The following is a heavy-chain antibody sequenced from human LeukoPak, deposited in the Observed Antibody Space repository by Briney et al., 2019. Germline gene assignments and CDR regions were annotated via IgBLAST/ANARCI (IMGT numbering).Heavy chain of an antibody. CDR2: ISWGSGSI. V-gene: IGHV3-9*01. J-gene: IGHJ3*01. CDR3: GKDPNGNFIGAFDF. Sequence: PGRSLRLSCAASGFTFDDYAMHWVRQAPGKGLEWVSGISWGSGSIGYADSVKGRFTISRDNSKGTLYLQMYSLRVEDTAVYYCGKDPNGNFIGAFDFWGQGTMVTVSS. CDR1: GFTFDDYA. D-gene: IGHD4-23*01.